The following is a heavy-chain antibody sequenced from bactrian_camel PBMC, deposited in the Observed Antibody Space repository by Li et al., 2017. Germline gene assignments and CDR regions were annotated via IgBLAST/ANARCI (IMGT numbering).Heavy chain of an antibody. CDR1: GSARSRRC. J-gene: IGHJ4*01. D-gene: IGHD1*01. CDR2: INVDGSVT. V-gene: IGHV3S6*01. Sequence: HVQLVESGGGSVQAGGSLRLSCAASGSARSRRCWAWFRRAPGKEREAVARINVDGSVTYAESVKGRFTISADNAKNTLYLQLSSLKTEDTAMYYCATLSGPSFLFEYNHWGQGTQVTVS. CDR3: ATLSGPSFLFEYNH.